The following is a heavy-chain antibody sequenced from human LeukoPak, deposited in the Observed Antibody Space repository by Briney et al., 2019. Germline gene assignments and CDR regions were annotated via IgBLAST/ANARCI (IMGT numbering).Heavy chain of an antibody. CDR1: GFTFSSYE. Sequence: GGSLRLSCSVSGFTFSSYEMNWVCQAPGKGLEWVSYISSGGGGTMYYAESVKGRFTISRDNSKNSLYLQMNSLRAEDTAVYYCARDHASSSGYLDYFDYWGQGALVTVSS. J-gene: IGHJ4*02. CDR2: ISSGGGGTM. D-gene: IGHD3-22*01. CDR3: ARDHASSSGYLDYFDY. V-gene: IGHV3-48*03.